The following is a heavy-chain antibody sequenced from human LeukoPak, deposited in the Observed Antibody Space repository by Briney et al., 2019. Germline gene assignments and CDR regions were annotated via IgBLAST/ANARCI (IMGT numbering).Heavy chain of an antibody. V-gene: IGHV4-34*01. CDR3: ARARIWFGELSFDP. J-gene: IGHJ5*02. Sequence: SETLSLTCAVYGGSFSGYYWSWIRQPPGKGLEWIREINHSGSTNYNPSLKSRVTISVDTSKNQFSLKLSSVTAADTAVYYCARARIWFGELSFDPWGQGTLVTVSS. D-gene: IGHD3-10*01. CDR1: GGSFSGYY. CDR2: INHSGST.